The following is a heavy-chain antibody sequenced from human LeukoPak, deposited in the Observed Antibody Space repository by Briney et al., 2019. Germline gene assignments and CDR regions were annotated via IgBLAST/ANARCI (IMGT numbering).Heavy chain of an antibody. CDR2: INHSGST. CDR1: GGSFSGYY. CDR3: ARLGSNSTFDH. Sequence: NPSETLSLTCAVYGGSFSGYYWSWIRQPPGKELEWIGEINHSGSTNYNPSLKSRVTISVDTSKNQFSLKLSSVTAADTAVYYCARLGSNSTFDHWGQGTLVTVSS. V-gene: IGHV4-34*01. D-gene: IGHD4-11*01. J-gene: IGHJ4*02.